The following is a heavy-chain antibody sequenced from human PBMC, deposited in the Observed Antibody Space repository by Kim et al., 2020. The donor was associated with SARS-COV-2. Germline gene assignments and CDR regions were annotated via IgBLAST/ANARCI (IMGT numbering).Heavy chain of an antibody. V-gene: IGHV1-24*01. D-gene: IGHD3-22*01. CDR3: ATSRGYYYDSSGYYYYYGMDV. Sequence: ASVKVSCKVSGYTLTELSMHWVRQAPGKGLEWMGGFDPEDGETIYAQKFQGRVTMTEDTSTDTAYMELSSLRSEDTAVYYCATSRGYYYDSSGYYYYYGMDVWGQGTTVTVSS. J-gene: IGHJ6*02. CDR2: FDPEDGET. CDR1: GYTLTELS.